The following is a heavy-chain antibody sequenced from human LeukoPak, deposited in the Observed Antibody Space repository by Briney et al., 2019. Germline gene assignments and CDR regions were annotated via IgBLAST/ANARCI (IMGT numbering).Heavy chain of an antibody. CDR2: IYYSGST. D-gene: IGHD6-13*01. CDR3: ARDSGGAAGGSGMGYGFDI. J-gene: IGHJ3*02. Sequence: PSETLSLTCTVSGGSISSYSWSWIRQPPGKGLEWIGYIYYSGSTSSNPSLRSRLTISGDTSKNQFSPRLSSVTAADTAMYYCARDSGGAAGGSGMGYGFDIWGQGTMVTVSS. CDR1: GGSISSYS. V-gene: IGHV4-59*01.